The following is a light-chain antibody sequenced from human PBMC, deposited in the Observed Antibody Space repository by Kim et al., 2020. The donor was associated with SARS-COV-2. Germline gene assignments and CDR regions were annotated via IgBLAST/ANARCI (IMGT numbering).Light chain of an antibody. CDR3: QQYARFPQT. CDR2: DAS. V-gene: IGKV1-8*01. CDR1: QGISTY. J-gene: IGKJ4*01. Sequence: ASTGDRVTITLRASQGISTYLAWYQQKPGKGPKLLIYDASTLQGGVPSRFSGSGSGTDFSLSISDLQSEDFATYYCQQYARFPQTFGGGTKVDIK.